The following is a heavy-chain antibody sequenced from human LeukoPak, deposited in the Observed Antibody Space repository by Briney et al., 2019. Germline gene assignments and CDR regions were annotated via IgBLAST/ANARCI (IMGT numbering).Heavy chain of an antibody. J-gene: IGHJ4*02. CDR2: ISGSGGST. D-gene: IGHD6-13*01. V-gene: IGHV3-23*01. Sequence: GGSLRLSCAASGFTFSSYAMSWVRQAPGKGLEWVSAISGSGGSTYYADSVKGRFTISRDNSKNTLYLQMNSLRAEDTAVYYCAKDRPEQQLVLGGFDYWGQGTLVTVSS. CDR3: AKDRPEQQLVLGGFDY. CDR1: GFTFSSYA.